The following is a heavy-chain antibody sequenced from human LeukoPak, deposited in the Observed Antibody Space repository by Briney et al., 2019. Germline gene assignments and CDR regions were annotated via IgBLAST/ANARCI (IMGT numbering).Heavy chain of an antibody. CDR2: ISSSSSSTI. V-gene: IGHV3-48*01. CDR1: GFTFSSYN. Sequence: GGSLRLSCAASGFTFSSYNMNWVRQAPGKGLEWVSSISSSSSSTIYYADSVKGRFTISRDNAKNSLYLQMNSLRAEDTAVYYCARESREYSGNWFDPWGQGTLVTVSS. D-gene: IGHD6-6*01. J-gene: IGHJ5*02. CDR3: ARESREYSGNWFDP.